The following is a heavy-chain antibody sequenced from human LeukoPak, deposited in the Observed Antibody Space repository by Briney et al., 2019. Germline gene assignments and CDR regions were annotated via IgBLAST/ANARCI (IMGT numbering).Heavy chain of an antibody. D-gene: IGHD2-2*02. CDR2: IYPGDSDT. V-gene: IGHV5-51*01. Sequence: GESLKISCKGSGYSFTSYWIGWVRQMPGKGLEWMGIIYPGDSDTRYSPSFQGQVTISADKSISTAYLQWSSLKASDTAMYYCARHGCSSTSCSTPYFQHWGQGTLVTVSS. J-gene: IGHJ1*01. CDR3: ARHGCSSTSCSTPYFQH. CDR1: GYSFTSYW.